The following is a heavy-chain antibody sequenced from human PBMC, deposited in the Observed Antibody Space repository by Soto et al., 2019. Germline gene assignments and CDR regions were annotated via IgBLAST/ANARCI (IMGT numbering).Heavy chain of an antibody. D-gene: IGHD2-21*01. J-gene: IGHJ6*02. Sequence: GGSLRLSCSASGFTFGASALQWARQASGKGLEWLGRIGSRGEKNYGDSVKGRFTISRDNAKNSLYLQMSSLRGEDTAVYYCARLSCGPTIYGMDVWGQGITVTVSS. CDR3: ARLSCGPTIYGMDV. CDR1: GFTFGASA. V-gene: IGHV3-7*01. CDR2: IGSRGEK.